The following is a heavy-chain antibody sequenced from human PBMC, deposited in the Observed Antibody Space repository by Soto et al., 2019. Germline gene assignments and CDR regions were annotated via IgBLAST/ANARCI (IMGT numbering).Heavy chain of an antibody. CDR3: AGSGDYHNRGMDV. CDR2: IYHSGRT. J-gene: IGHJ6*02. D-gene: IGHD3-22*01. Sequence: QLQLQESGSGLVKPSQTLSLTCAVSGGSISSGGYSWSWIRQPPGKGLEWIGYIYHSGRTSYTPSLKSRVTMSVDRSTNLFPLKLSSVTAADTAVYYCAGSGDYHNRGMDVWGQGTTVTVSS. V-gene: IGHV4-30-2*01. CDR1: GGSISSGGYS.